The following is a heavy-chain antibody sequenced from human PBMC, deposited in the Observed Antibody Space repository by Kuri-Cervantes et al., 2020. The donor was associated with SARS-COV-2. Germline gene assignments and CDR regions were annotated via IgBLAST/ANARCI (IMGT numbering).Heavy chain of an antibody. V-gene: IGHV3-74*01. CDR1: GFTFSGHW. CDR2: INSDGSGK. D-gene: IGHD1-1*01. Sequence: GESLKISCAASGFTFSGHWIHWVRQAPGKGLVWVSPINSDGSGKTYADSVKGRFTLSRDNAKNMLFLQMNSLRAEATAVYYCVRDGDHWNFDYWGQGTLVTVSS. J-gene: IGHJ4*02. CDR3: VRDGDHWNFDY.